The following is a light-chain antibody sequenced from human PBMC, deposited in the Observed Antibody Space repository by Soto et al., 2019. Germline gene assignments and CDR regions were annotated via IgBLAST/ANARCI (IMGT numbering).Light chain of an antibody. Sequence: QSALTQPRSVSGSPGQSVTISCTGTSSDVGGYNYVSWYQQHPGKAPKLMIYDVSKRPSGVPDRFSDSKSGNTASLTISGLQAEDEADYYCCSYAGSYTPFYVFGTGTKLTVL. V-gene: IGLV2-11*01. CDR1: SSDVGGYNY. J-gene: IGLJ1*01. CDR2: DVS. CDR3: CSYAGSYTPFYV.